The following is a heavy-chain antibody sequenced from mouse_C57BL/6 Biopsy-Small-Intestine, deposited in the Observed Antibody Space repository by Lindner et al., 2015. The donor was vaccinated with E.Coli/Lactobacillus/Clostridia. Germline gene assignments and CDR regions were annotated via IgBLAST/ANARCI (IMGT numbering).Heavy chain of an antibody. CDR1: GYSFSGNY. CDR2: INPSTGGT. J-gene: IGHJ2*01. Sequence: VQLQESGPELVKPGASVKISCKASGYSFSGNYVNWVKQSPEKSLEWIGEINPSTGGTTYNEKFRAKATLTIDKSSSTAYMQLKSLTSEDSAVYYCARREVYYFDYWGQGTTLTVSS. V-gene: IGHV1-42*01. CDR3: ARREVYYFDY.